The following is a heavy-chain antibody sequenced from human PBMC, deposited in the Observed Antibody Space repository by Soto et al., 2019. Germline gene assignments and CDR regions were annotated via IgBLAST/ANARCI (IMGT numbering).Heavy chain of an antibody. CDR3: ARDRTDSGYYTNWLDP. J-gene: IGHJ5*02. CDR1: GGTFGSDA. D-gene: IGHD3-3*01. V-gene: IGHV1-69*06. Sequence: SVKVSCKASGGTFGSDAITWVRQAPGQGLEWVGRIIPIFGTTNYAQNLQGRVTISADKSTLTSYMELHSLTSDDTALYYCARDRTDSGYYTNWLDPWGQGTQVTV. CDR2: IIPIFGTT.